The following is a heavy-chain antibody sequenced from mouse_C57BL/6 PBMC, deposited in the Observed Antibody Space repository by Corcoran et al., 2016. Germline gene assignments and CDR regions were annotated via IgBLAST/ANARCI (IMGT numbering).Heavy chain of an antibody. D-gene: IGHD2-2*01. CDR1: GYYITSGYY. V-gene: IGHV3-6*01. CDR2: ISYDGSN. Sequence: DVQLQESGPGLVKPSQSLSLTCSVTGYYITSGYYWNWIRQFPGNKLEWMGYISYDGSNNYNPSLKNRISITRDTSKNQFFLKLNSVTTEDTATYYCAREGYDFDYWGQGTTLTVSS. CDR3: AREGYDFDY. J-gene: IGHJ2*01.